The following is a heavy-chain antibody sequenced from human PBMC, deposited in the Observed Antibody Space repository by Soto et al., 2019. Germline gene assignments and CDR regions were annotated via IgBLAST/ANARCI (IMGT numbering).Heavy chain of an antibody. CDR1: GFRFEQYV. J-gene: IGHJ4*02. V-gene: IGHV3-9*01. CDR2: VSPTGDTV. D-gene: IGHD3-10*01. CDR3: VKDAPNGSIDD. Sequence: VQVVASGGGLVQPGRSLRLSWAVSGFRFEQYVMHWVRQAPGKGLECVSTVSPTGDTVAYADAVEGRFTVSRDNAKNSLYLQMNSLKGDDTAFYYCVKDAPNGSIDDWGQGTLVTVSS.